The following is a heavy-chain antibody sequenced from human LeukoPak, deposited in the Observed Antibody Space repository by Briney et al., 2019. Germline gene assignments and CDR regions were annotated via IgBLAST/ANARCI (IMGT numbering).Heavy chain of an antibody. CDR3: ARERLNYYVSSGAPLSHSWFDP. CDR1: GFAFSSYW. CDR2: IGGDGTLT. J-gene: IGHJ5*02. D-gene: IGHD3-22*01. V-gene: IGHV3-74*03. Sequence: GGSLRLYCAASGFAFSSYWMHWVRQVPGKGLVWVSRIGGDGTLTSYADSVKGRFTISRDNARRTLYLQMSGLRVEDTAVYFCARERLNYYVSSGAPLSHSWFDPWGQGTLVTVSS.